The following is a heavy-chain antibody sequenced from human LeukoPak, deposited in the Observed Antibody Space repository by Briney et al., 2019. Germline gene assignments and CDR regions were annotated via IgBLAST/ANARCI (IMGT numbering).Heavy chain of an antibody. CDR2: IHYSGST. V-gene: IGHV4-31*03. D-gene: IGHD3-10*01. Sequence: PSQTLSLTCTVSGGSVNSGGYYWTWIRQHPGRGLEWIGYIHYSGSTYYNPSLEGRLAISVDTSANHFSLSLSSVTAAGTGVYFCARDTLFASGSAKYGMDVWGQGTTVIVSS. CDR3: ARDTLFASGSAKYGMDV. J-gene: IGHJ6*01. CDR1: GGSVNSGGYY.